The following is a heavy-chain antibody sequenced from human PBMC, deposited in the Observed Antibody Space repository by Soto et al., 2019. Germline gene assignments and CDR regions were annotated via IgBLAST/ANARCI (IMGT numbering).Heavy chain of an antibody. CDR1: GFTFSSYG. CDR3: AKGLDIVLVPGTIGPYYYYGVDV. J-gene: IGHJ6*02. Sequence: VQLVESGGGVVQPGRSLRLSCAASGFTFSSYGMNWVRQAPGKGLEWVALISYDGITKYYADSVKGRFTISRDNANNTQYLQMNSLRPEDTAVYYCAKGLDIVLVPGTIGPYYYYGVDVWGQGTTVTVSS. D-gene: IGHD2-2*03. V-gene: IGHV3-30*18. CDR2: ISYDGITK.